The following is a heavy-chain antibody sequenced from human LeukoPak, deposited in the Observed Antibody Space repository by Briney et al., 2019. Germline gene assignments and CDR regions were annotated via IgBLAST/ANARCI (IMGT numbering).Heavy chain of an antibody. CDR1: GFTVSSNS. V-gene: IGHV3-53*01. D-gene: IGHD3-3*01. CDR3: ARARSETIFDY. CDR2: IYSDNT. Sequence: TGGSLRLSCTVSGFTVSSNSMSWVRQAPGKGLEWVSFIYSDNTHYSDSVKGRFTISRDNSKNSLYLQMNSLRAGDTAVYYCARARSETIFDYWGQGTLVTVSS. J-gene: IGHJ4*02.